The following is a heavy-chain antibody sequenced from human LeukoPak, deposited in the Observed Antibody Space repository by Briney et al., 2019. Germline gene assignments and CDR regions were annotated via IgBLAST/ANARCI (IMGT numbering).Heavy chain of an antibody. CDR2: INHSGST. D-gene: IGHD2-2*02. V-gene: IGHV4-34*01. J-gene: IGHJ6*03. CDR3: ARAVFSHTYYYYYYMDV. Sequence: SETLSLTCAVYGGSFSGYYWSWIRQPPGKGLEWIGEINHSGSTNYNPSLKSRVTISVDTSKNQFSLKLSSVTAADTAVYYCARAVFSHTYYYYYYMDVWGKGTTVTVSS. CDR1: GGSFSGYY.